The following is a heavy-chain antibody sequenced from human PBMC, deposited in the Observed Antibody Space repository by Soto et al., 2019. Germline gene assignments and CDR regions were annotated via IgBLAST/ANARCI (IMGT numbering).Heavy chain of an antibody. D-gene: IGHD2-15*01. Sequence: QVQLVQSGAEVKKPGSSVKVSCKASGGTFSSYAISWVRQAPGQGLEWMGGIIPIFGTANYAQKFQGRVTITADESTSTAYMELSSLRSEDTAVDYCARARKGYCSGGSCYRSSGYYYCGMDVWGQGTTVTVSS. CDR2: IIPIFGTA. V-gene: IGHV1-69*01. CDR3: ARARKGYCSGGSCYRSSGYYYCGMDV. J-gene: IGHJ6*02. CDR1: GGTFSSYA.